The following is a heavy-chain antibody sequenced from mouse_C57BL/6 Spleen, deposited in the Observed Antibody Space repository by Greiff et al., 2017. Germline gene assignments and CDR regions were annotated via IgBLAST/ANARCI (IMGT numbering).Heavy chain of an antibody. V-gene: IGHV1-81*01. CDR1: GYTFTSYG. J-gene: IGHJ1*03. CDR2: IYPRSGNT. D-gene: IGHD2-4*01. Sequence: VMLVESGAELARPGASVKLSCKASGYTFTSYGISWVKQRTGQGLEWIGEIYPRSGNTYYNEKFKGKATLTADKSSSTAYMELRSLTSEDSAVYFCARGDDYGWYFDVWGTGTTVTVSS. CDR3: ARGDDYGWYFDV.